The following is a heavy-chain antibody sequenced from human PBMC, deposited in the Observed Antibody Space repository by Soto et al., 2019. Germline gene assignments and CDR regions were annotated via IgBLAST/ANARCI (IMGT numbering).Heavy chain of an antibody. CDR2: IYYSGST. CDR1: GGSISSYY. V-gene: IGHV4-59*01. D-gene: IGHD2-15*01. Sequence: SETLSLTCTVSGGSISSYYWSWIRQPPGKGLEWIGYIYYSGSTNYNPSLKSRVTISVDTSKNQFSLKLSSVTAADTAVYYCARAAVFAGGWFDPWGQGILVTVSS. CDR3: ARAAVFAGGWFDP. J-gene: IGHJ5*02.